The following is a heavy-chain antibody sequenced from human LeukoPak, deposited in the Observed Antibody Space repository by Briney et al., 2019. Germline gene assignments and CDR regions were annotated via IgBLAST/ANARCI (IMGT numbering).Heavy chain of an antibody. J-gene: IGHJ4*02. CDR2: IYSDNT. CDR3: AKDPDGTMVRGVIIMYFDH. Sequence: PGGSLRLSCTVSGFTVSSNSMSWVRQAPGKGLEWVSFIYSDNTHYSDSVKGRFTISRDNSRNTLYLQMNSLRAEDTAVYYCAKDPDGTMVRGVIIMYFDHWGQGTLVTVSS. CDR1: GFTVSSNS. D-gene: IGHD3-10*01. V-gene: IGHV3-53*01.